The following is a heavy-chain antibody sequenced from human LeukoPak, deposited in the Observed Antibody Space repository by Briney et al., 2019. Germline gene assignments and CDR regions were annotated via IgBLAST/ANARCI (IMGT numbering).Heavy chain of an antibody. CDR1: GFTFSSYS. V-gene: IGHV3-21*01. CDR2: ISSSSSYI. Sequence: PGGSLRLSCAASGFTFSSYSMNWVRQAPGKGLEWVSSISSSSSYIYYADSVKGRFTISRDNAKNSLYLQMNSLRAEDTAVYYCAREIDAYYYYYYMDVWGKGTTVTVSS. J-gene: IGHJ6*03. CDR3: AREIDAYYYYYYMDV.